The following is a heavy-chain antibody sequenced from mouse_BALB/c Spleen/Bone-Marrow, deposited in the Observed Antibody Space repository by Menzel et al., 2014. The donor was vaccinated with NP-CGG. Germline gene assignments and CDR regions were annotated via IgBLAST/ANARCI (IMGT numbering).Heavy chain of an antibody. CDR1: GFTFSSFG. Sequence: EVQLVESGGGLVQPGGSRKLSCAASGFTFSSFGMHWARQAPEKGLEWVAYISSGSSTIYYADTVKGRFTISRDNPKNTLFLQMTSLRSEDTAMYYCARSPYDYAAMDYWGQGTSVTVSS. CDR3: ARSPYDYAAMDY. D-gene: IGHD2-4*01. CDR2: ISSGSSTI. J-gene: IGHJ4*01. V-gene: IGHV5-17*02.